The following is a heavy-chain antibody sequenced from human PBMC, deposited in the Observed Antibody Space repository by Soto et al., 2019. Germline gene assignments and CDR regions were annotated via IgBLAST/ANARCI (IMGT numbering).Heavy chain of an antibody. CDR2: IYYSGST. D-gene: IGHD3-10*01. CDR3: ARVFGFGGMDV. Sequence: QVQLQESGPGLVKPSQTLSLTCTVSGGSISSGGYYWSWIRQHPGKGLEWIGYIYYSGSTYYNPSLTRRFTLSXXTSKNQFSLKLSSVTAADTAVYYCARVFGFGGMDVWGQGTTVTVSS. V-gene: IGHV4-31*03. CDR1: GGSISSGGYY. J-gene: IGHJ6*02.